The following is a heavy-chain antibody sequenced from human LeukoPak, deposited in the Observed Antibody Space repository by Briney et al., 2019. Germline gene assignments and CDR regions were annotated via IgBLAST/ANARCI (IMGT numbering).Heavy chain of an antibody. CDR1: GGSISSGDYY. CDR3: ARVLSMDYDFWRGYYQTPSFFDY. Sequence: PSETLSLTCTVSGGSISSGDYYWSWIRQPPGKGLEWIGYIYYSGSTYYNPSLKSRVTISVDTSKNQFSLKLSSVTAADTAVYYCARVLSMDYDFWRGYYQTPSFFDYWGQGTLVTVSS. V-gene: IGHV4-30-4*08. J-gene: IGHJ4*02. D-gene: IGHD3-3*01. CDR2: IYYSGST.